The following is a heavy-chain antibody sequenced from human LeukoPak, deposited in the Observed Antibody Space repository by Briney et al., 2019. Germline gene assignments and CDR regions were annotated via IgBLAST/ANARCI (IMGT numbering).Heavy chain of an antibody. CDR3: ARVRRDYGPDAFDI. CDR1: GFTFSSNS. CDR2: ISSSSSTI. V-gene: IGHV3-48*04. D-gene: IGHD4-17*01. J-gene: IGHJ3*02. Sequence: GGSLRLSCAASGFTFSSNSMNWVRQAPGKGLEWVSYISSSSSTIYYADSVKGRFAISRDDAKNSLYLQMNSLRAEDTAVYYCARVRRDYGPDAFDIWGQGTMVTVSS.